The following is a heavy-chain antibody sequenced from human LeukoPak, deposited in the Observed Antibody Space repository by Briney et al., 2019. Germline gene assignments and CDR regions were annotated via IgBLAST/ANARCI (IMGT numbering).Heavy chain of an antibody. D-gene: IGHD2-8*01. J-gene: IGHJ5*02. V-gene: IGHV4-39*07. Sequence: PSETLSLTCTVSGGSISTSNYYWGWIRQPPGKGLEWIGNIFYSGSTYYSPSLRSRVTISLDTSRNQFSLKLSSVTAADTAVYYCARDGIGYCSNGECRNWFDPWGQGTLVSVSS. CDR1: GGSISTSNYY. CDR3: ARDGIGYCSNGECRNWFDP. CDR2: IFYSGST.